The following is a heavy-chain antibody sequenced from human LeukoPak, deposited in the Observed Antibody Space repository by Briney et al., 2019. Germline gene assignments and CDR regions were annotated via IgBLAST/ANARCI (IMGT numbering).Heavy chain of an antibody. CDR3: ARDLGYYDLNLDY. CDR2: INTGNGDT. Sequence: ASVKVSCKASGYTFISYAMHWVRQAPGQRLEWMGWINTGNGDTKYSQKFQGRVTITRDTSASTAYMELSSLRSEDTAVYYCARDLGYYDLNLDYWGQGTLVTVSS. D-gene: IGHD3-22*01. CDR1: GYTFISYA. J-gene: IGHJ4*02. V-gene: IGHV1-3*04.